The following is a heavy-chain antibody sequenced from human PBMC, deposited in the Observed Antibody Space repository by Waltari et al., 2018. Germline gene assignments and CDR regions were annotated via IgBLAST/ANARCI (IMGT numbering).Heavy chain of an antibody. J-gene: IGHJ4*02. D-gene: IGHD2-2*01. CDR2: INQDGSGE. CDR1: GFTFSTYS. Sequence: LSCATSGFTFSTYSMGWVRQTPGKGLEWVANINQDGSGEYYVDSVKGRFTISRYNAKNSLYLESNSLRAEETAVYYCARERGGYCSGTSCPRSFDYWGQGTLVTVSS. CDR3: ARERGGYCSGTSCPRSFDY. V-gene: IGHV3-7*01.